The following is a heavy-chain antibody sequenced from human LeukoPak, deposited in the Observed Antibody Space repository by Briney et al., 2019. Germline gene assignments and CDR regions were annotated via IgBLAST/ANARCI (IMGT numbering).Heavy chain of an antibody. CDR1: GGTFSSYA. CDR2: IIPNLGIG. Sequence: GASVKVSCKASGGTFSSYAVSGVRQAPGRGVEWMGTIIPNLGIGNYAQKFQGRVTITADKSTSTAYMELRSLRSEDTAVYYCARGATMVRGEDINVAFDIWGQGTIVTVSS. CDR3: ARGATMVRGEDINVAFDI. D-gene: IGHD3-10*01. J-gene: IGHJ3*02. V-gene: IGHV1-69*04.